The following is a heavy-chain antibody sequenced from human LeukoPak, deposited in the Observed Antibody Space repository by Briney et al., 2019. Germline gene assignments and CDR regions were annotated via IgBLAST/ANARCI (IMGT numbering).Heavy chain of an antibody. D-gene: IGHD6-19*01. CDR2: ISPNNGNT. CDR1: GYTFRSYD. CDR3: ARDRDSSGWHVADY. V-gene: IGHV1-18*01. Sequence: GASVKVSCKASGYTFRSYDITWVRQAPGQGLEWMGWISPNNGNTNYAQKFQGRVTMTTDTPTSTAYMEVRSLRSDDTAVYYCARDRDSSGWHVADYWGQGTLVTVSS. J-gene: IGHJ4*02.